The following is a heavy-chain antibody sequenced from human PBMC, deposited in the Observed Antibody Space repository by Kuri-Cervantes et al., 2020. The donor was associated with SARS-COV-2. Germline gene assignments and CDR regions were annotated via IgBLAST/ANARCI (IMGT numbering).Heavy chain of an antibody. CDR1: GYSITNGYY. CDR2: IYYSGST. J-gene: IGHJ4*02. Sequence: GSLRLSCSVSGYSITNGYYWGWIRQPPGKGLEWIGSIYYSGSTYYNPSLKSRVTISVDTSKNQFSLKLSSATAADTAVYYCARLEIPLVAAAYAYWGQGTLVTVSS. V-gene: IGHV4-38-2*01. CDR3: ARLEIPLVAAAYAY. D-gene: IGHD6-13*01.